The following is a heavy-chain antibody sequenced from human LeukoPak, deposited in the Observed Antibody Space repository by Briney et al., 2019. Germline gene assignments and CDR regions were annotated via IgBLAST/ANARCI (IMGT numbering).Heavy chain of an antibody. V-gene: IGHV3-33*01. D-gene: IGHD2-21*02. CDR3: ARGYCGGDCYSPDY. J-gene: IGHJ4*02. CDR2: IWYDGDNK. Sequence: PGRSLRLSCAASGFTFSSYGMHWVRQAPGKGLEWVALIWYDGDNKYYADSVKGRFTISRDNSKNTLYLQMNSLRAEDTAMYYCARGYCGGDCYSPDYWGQGTLVTVSS. CDR1: GFTFSSYG.